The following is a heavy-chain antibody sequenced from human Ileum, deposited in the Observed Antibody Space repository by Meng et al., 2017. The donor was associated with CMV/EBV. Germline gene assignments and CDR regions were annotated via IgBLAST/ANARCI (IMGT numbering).Heavy chain of an antibody. V-gene: IGHV3-15*01. J-gene: IGHJ4*02. D-gene: IGHD2-8*01. CDR1: GLTFTNAW. CDR3: ATFAMGY. CDR2: IISKADGGTT. Sequence: GESLKISCAASGLTFTNAWVTWVRQALGKGLEWVGRIISKADGGTTDYAAPVKGRFTISRDDSKNTLSLEMNSLKIEDTAVYYCATFAMGYWGQGTLVTVSS.